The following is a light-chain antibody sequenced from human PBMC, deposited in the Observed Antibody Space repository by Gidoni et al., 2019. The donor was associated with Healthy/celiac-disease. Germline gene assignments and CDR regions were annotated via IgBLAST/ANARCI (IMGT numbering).Light chain of an antibody. CDR3: YSADSSGNHREV. CDR2: EDS. V-gene: IGLV3-10*01. J-gene: IGLJ2*01. CDR1: ALPKKY. Sequence: YELTQPPSVSVSPGQTATITCSGDALPKKYAYWYQQKSGQAPVLVIYEDSKRPSGLPERFSGSSSGTMATLTISGAQVEDEADYYCYSADSSGNHREVFGGGTKLTVL.